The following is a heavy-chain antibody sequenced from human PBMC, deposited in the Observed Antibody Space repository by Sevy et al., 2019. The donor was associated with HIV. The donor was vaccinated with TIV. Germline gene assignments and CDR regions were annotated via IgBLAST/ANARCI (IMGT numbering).Heavy chain of an antibody. CDR3: VRAIATNGSF. CDR1: GFRLSNYW. V-gene: IGHV3-7*01. J-gene: IGHJ4*02. D-gene: IGHD1-1*01. Sequence: GGSLRLSCAASGFRLSNYWMHWVRQIPGKGLEWVANIKEDGSVKYYVDSVKGRFTISKDNARNLLYLQMNSLRAEDTALYYCVRAIATNGSFWGQGTLVTVSS. CDR2: IKEDGSVK.